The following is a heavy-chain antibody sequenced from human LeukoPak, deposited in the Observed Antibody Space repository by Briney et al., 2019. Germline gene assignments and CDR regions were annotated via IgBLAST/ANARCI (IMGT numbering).Heavy chain of an antibody. J-gene: IGHJ6*02. V-gene: IGHV4-59*01. D-gene: IGHD3-10*01. CDR1: GGSFSGYY. Sequence: SETLSLTCAVYGGSFSGYYWSWIRQPPGKGLEWTGYIYHSGSTNYNPSHKSRVTISVDTSKNQFSLKLSSVTAADTAVYYCARDRVLYGMDVWGQGTTVTVSS. CDR3: ARDRVLYGMDV. CDR2: IYHSGST.